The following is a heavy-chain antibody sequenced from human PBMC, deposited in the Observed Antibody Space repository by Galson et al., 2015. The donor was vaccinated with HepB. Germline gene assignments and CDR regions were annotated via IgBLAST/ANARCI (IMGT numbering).Heavy chain of an antibody. CDR3: ALSSSWGLGYFDL. CDR2: ISSSSSYI. Sequence: SCKVSGYTLTELSMNWVRQAPGKGLEWVSSISSSSSYIYYADSVKGRFTISRDNAKNSLYLQMNSLRAEDTAVYYCALSSSWGLGYFDLWGRGTLVTVSS. J-gene: IGHJ2*01. V-gene: IGHV3-21*01. CDR1: GYTLTELS. D-gene: IGHD6-13*01.